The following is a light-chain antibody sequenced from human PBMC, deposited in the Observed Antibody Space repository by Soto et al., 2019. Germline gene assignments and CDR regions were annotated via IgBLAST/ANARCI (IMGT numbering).Light chain of an antibody. Sequence: EIVMTQSPATLSVSPGERATLSCRASQSVSSNLAWYQQKPGQAPRLLIYGASTRATGIAARFSGSGSGTEFTLTISSLQSEDFAVYYCQQHNNWPRTFGQGTKVDI. V-gene: IGKV3-15*01. CDR1: QSVSSN. J-gene: IGKJ1*01. CDR2: GAS. CDR3: QQHNNWPRT.